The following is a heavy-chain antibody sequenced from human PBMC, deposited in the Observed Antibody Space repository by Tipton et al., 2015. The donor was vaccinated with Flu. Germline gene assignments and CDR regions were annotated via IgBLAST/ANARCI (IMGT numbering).Heavy chain of an antibody. CDR3: ARLSYYDVDLKNFYFDY. D-gene: IGHD3-10*02. V-gene: IGHV4-38-2*01. Sequence: LVKPTETLSLTCAVSGYSISEGYYWGWIRQPPGKGLEWIGSINHSGSTNYNPSLKSRLTISVDTSKNQFSLKLSSVSAADAAVYYCARLSYYDVDLKNFYFDYWGQGALVTVSS. J-gene: IGHJ4*02. CDR1: GYSISEGYY. CDR2: INHSGST.